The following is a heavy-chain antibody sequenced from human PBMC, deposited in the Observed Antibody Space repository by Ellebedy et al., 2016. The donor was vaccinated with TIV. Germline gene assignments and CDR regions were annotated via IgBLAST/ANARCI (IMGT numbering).Heavy chain of an antibody. CDR2: ISHSSITA. CDR1: GFTFSTYS. V-gene: IGHV3-48*04. D-gene: IGHD2-8*02. CDR3: AAVQYWEAVFDM. J-gene: IGHJ3*02. Sequence: GESLKISCVASGFTFSTYSMNWVRQAPGKGLQWVSYISHSSITAYYGDSVKGRFTISRDNARKSLYLQMNSLRAEDTAVYYCAAVQYWEAVFDMWGQGTMVTVSS.